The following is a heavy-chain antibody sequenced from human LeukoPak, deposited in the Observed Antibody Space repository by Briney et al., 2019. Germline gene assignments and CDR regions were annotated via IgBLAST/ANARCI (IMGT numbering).Heavy chain of an antibody. D-gene: IGHD6-13*01. Sequence: GGSLRLSCAASGFTFSDYYMSWIRQAPGKGLEWVSYISSSGSTIYYADSVKGRFTISRDNSKNTLYLQMNSLRAEDTAVYYCAREQSAAAGDSPYYFDYWGQGTLVTVSS. CDR3: AREQSAAAGDSPYYFDY. V-gene: IGHV3-11*01. J-gene: IGHJ4*02. CDR2: ISSSGSTI. CDR1: GFTFSDYY.